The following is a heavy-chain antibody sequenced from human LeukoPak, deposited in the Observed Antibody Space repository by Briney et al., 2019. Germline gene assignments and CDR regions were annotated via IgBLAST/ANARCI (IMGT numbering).Heavy chain of an antibody. D-gene: IGHD6-13*01. V-gene: IGHV1-2*02. CDR2: INPNSGGT. CDR3: ARFHYIAAAGGGFDY. Sequence: ASVKVSCKASGYTFTGYYVHWVRQAPGQGLEWMGWINPNSGGTNYAQKFQGRVTMTRDTSISTAYMELSRLRSDDTAVYYCARFHYIAAAGGGFDYWGQGTLVTVSS. CDR1: GYTFTGYY. J-gene: IGHJ4*02.